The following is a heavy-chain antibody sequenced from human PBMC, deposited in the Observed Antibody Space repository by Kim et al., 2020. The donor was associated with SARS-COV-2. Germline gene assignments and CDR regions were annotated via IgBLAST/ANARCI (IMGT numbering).Heavy chain of an antibody. CDR2: IYYSGST. J-gene: IGHJ3*02. CDR3: ARDSENHTMIVAGGAFDI. CDR1: GGSISSGGYY. V-gene: IGHV4-31*03. D-gene: IGHD3-22*01. Sequence: SETLSLTCTVSGGSISSGGYYWSWIRQHPGKGLEWTGYIYYSGSTYYNPSLKSRVTISVDTSKNQFSLKLSSVTAADTAVYYCARDSENHTMIVAGGAFDIWGQGTMVTVSS.